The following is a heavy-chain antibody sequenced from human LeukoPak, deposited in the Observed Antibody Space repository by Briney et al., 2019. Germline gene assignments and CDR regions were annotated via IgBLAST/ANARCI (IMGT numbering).Heavy chain of an antibody. J-gene: IGHJ4*02. CDR3: ATRPPPGYSSGWYFDY. Sequence: ASVKVSCKVSGYTLTELSMHWVRQAPGKGLEWMGGFCPEDGETIYAQKFQGRVTMTEDTSTDTAYMELSSLRSEDTAVYYCATRPPPGYSSGWYFDYWGQGTLVTVSS. CDR2: FCPEDGET. D-gene: IGHD6-19*01. V-gene: IGHV1-24*01. CDR1: GYTLTELS.